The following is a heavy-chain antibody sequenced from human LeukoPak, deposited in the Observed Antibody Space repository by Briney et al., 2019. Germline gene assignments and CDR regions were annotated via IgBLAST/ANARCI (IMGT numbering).Heavy chain of an antibody. D-gene: IGHD6-13*01. V-gene: IGHV4-34*01. Sequence: SETLSLTCTVSGGSISSYYWSWIRQPPGKGLEWIGEINHSGSTNYNPSLKSRVTISVDTSKNQFSLKLSSVTAADTAVYYCAREYPQQLVGSAVSYYYYMDVWGKGTTVTVSS. CDR1: GGSISSYY. CDR3: AREYPQQLVGSAVSYYYYMDV. J-gene: IGHJ6*03. CDR2: INHSGST.